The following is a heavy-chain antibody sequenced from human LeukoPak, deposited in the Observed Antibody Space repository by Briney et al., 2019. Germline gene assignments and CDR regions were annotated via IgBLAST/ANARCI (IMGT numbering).Heavy chain of an antibody. J-gene: IGHJ3*02. CDR1: GYTLTGYY. CDR2: INPNSGGT. V-gene: IGHV1-2*02. CDR3: ARVGYCSSTSCIRDAFDI. Sequence: AASVKVSCKASGYTLTGYYMHWVRQAPGQGLEWMGWINPNSGGTNYAQKFQGRVTMTRDTSISTAYMELSRLRSDDTAVYYCARVGYCSSTSCIRDAFDIWGQGTMVTVSS. D-gene: IGHD2-2*01.